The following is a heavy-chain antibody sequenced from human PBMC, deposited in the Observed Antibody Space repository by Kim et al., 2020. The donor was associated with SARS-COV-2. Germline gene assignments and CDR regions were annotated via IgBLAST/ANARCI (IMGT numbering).Heavy chain of an antibody. CDR1: GFTFSNYA. CDR3: VKDLRGYSNV. CDR2: SSGGDGTT. V-gene: IGHV3-23*01. J-gene: IGHJ4*02. Sequence: GGSLRLSCVDSGFTFSNYAMTWVRQAPGKGLEWVSVSSGGDGTTYYADSVKGRFTISRDNSKNTVYLQMNSLRAEDTAIYYCVKDLRGYSNVWGQGSLV. D-gene: IGHD3-22*01.